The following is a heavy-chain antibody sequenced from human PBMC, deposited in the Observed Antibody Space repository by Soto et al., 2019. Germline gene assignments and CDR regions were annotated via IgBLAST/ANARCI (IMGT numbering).Heavy chain of an antibody. CDR2: INGDGSRT. Sequence: EVHLVESGGGLVQPGGSLRLSCVASGFTFSSYWMNWVRQAPGKGLVWVSRINGDGSRTNYADSVMGRFTISRDNAKNTLYLQINSLRAEDTAVYYCVRRNYAPYYWGQGTLVTVSS. CDR3: VRRNYAPYY. V-gene: IGHV3-74*01. J-gene: IGHJ4*02. CDR1: GFTFSSYW. D-gene: IGHD3-16*01.